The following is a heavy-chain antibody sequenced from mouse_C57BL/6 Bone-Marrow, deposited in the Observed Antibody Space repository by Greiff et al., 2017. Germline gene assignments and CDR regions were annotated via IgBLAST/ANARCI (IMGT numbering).Heavy chain of an antibody. J-gene: IGHJ1*03. Sequence: EVHVVESGGDLVKPGGSLKLSCAASGFTFSSYGMSWVRQTPDKRLEWVATISSGGSYTYYPDSVKGRFTISRDNAKNTLYLQMSSLKSEDTAMYYCARRRIPHWYFDVWGTGTTVTVSS. V-gene: IGHV5-6*01. CDR3: ARRRIPHWYFDV. CDR1: GFTFSSYG. CDR2: ISSGGSYT.